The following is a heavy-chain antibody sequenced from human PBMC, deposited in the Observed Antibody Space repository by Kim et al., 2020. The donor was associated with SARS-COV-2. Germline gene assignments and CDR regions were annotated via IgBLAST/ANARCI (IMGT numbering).Heavy chain of an antibody. Sequence: GGSLRLSCAASGFTFSNAWMSWVRQAPGKGLEWVGRIKSKTDGGTTDYAAPVKGRFTISRDDSKNTLYLQMNSLKTEDTAVYYCTTDHRGYSGYDYLYYYYYGMDVWGQGTTVTVSS. CDR1: GFTFSNAW. D-gene: IGHD5-12*01. CDR2: IKSKTDGGTT. V-gene: IGHV3-15*01. CDR3: TTDHRGYSGYDYLYYYYYGMDV. J-gene: IGHJ6*02.